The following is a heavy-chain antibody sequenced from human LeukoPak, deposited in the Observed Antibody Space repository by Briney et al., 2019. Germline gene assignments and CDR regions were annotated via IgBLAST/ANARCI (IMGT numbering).Heavy chain of an antibody. D-gene: IGHD1-26*01. CDR1: GFTFDDYA. CDR2: LSWNSHNI. CDR3: AKDREWELLGGDAFDV. J-gene: IGHJ3*01. Sequence: GGSLRLSCAASGFTFDDYAMHWVRQAPGQGLEWDAGLSWNSHNINYADSVKGRFTISRDNANYSLYLQMDSLRPEDTALYYCAKDREWELLGGDAFDVWGQGTVVTVSS. V-gene: IGHV3-9*01.